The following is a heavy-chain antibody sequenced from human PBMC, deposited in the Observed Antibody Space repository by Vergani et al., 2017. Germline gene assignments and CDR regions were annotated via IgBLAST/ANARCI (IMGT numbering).Heavy chain of an antibody. CDR1: GFTFSSYS. J-gene: IGHJ4*02. Sequence: EVQLLESGGDLVQPGGSLRLSCAASGFTFSSYSMNWVRQAPGKGLEWVSSISSSSSYIYYADSVKGRFTISRDNAKNSLYLQMNSLRAEDTAVYYCARASSWYTFGFDYWGQGTLVTVSS. CDR3: ARASSWYTFGFDY. V-gene: IGHV3-21*02. CDR2: ISSSSSYI. D-gene: IGHD6-13*01.